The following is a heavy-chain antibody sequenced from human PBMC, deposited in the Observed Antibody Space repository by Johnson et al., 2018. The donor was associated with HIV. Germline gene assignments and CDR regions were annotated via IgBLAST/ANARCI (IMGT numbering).Heavy chain of an antibody. V-gene: IGHV3-7*01. CDR2: IKQDGSEK. CDR3: ARDCGGRDCYNAFDI. CDR1: GFTFSSYW. J-gene: IGHJ3*02. Sequence: VQLVESVGGLVQPGGSLRLSCAASGFTFSSYWMSWVRQAPGKGLEWVANIKQDGSEKYYVDSVKGRFTISRDNAKNSLYLQMNSLRAEDTAVYYCARDCGGRDCYNAFDIWGQGTMVTVSS. D-gene: IGHD2-21*02.